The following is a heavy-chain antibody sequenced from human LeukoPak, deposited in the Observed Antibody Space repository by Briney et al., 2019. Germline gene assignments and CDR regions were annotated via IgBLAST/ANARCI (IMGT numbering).Heavy chain of an antibody. J-gene: IGHJ4*02. CDR2: IFPSGSEI. CDR3: AAYRQVLLPFES. Sequence: GGSLRLPCAASGFTFSTFAMLWVRQPPGKGLEWVSSIFPSGSEIHYADSVRGRSTISRDNSKSILSLQMNSLRAEDTAIYYCAAYRQVLLPFESWGQGTLVTVSS. V-gene: IGHV3-23*01. D-gene: IGHD5-18*01. CDR1: GFTFSTFA.